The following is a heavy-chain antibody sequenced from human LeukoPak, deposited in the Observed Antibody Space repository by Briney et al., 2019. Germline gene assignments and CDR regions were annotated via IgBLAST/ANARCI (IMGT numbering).Heavy chain of an antibody. Sequence: GGSLRLSCAASGFTFSSYAMSWVRQAPGKGLEWVSAISGSGGSTYYADSVKGRFTISRDNSKNTLYLQMNSLRAEDTAVYYCAKSPVYDILTGYYKGYYFDYWGQGTLVTVSS. CDR1: GFTFSSYA. V-gene: IGHV3-23*01. J-gene: IGHJ4*02. CDR3: AKSPVYDILTGYYKGYYFDY. CDR2: ISGSGGST. D-gene: IGHD3-9*01.